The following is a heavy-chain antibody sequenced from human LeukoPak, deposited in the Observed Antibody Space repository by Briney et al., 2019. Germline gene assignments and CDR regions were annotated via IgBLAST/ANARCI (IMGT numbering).Heavy chain of an antibody. V-gene: IGHV3-23*01. CDR3: AKQTPGIDSSGWCVGGVFDY. D-gene: IGHD6-19*01. Sequence: GGSLRLSCAASGFTFSSYAMSWVRQAPGKGLEWVSAISGSGGSTYYADSVKGRFTISRDNSKNTLYLQMNSLRAEDTPVYYCAKQTPGIDSSGWCVGGVFDYWGQGTLVTVSS. CDR2: ISGSGGST. J-gene: IGHJ4*02. CDR1: GFTFSSYA.